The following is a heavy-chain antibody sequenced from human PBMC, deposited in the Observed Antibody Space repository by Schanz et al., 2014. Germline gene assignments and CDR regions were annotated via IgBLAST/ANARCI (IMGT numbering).Heavy chain of an antibody. Sequence: VQMVESGGGVVQPGRSLRLSCAASGFTFNSYAMTWVRQAPGKGLEWLSYIATSSSTRHYADSVKGRVTISRDNAKNSVSLQMRRLRVEDTAVYYCASGVHVSSLQKGLQFWGRGTLVIVSS. D-gene: IGHD3-10*01. J-gene: IGHJ1*01. CDR3: ASGVHVSSLQKGLQF. CDR1: GFTFNSYA. V-gene: IGHV3-48*01. CDR2: IATSSSTR.